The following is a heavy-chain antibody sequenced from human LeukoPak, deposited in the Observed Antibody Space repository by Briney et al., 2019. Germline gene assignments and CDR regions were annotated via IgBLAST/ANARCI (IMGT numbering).Heavy chain of an antibody. J-gene: IGHJ3*02. Sequence: GGSLRLSCAASGFTISSYRMSWVRQAPGKGLEWVANIRQDGLAKYFVDLVKGRFTVSRDNAENSVYLQMNSLRVEDTAVYYCARQGVVVVAATSVDDAFDIWGQGTMVTVSS. D-gene: IGHD2-15*01. CDR3: ARQGVVVVAATSVDDAFDI. V-gene: IGHV3-7*01. CDR1: GFTISSYR. CDR2: IRQDGLAK.